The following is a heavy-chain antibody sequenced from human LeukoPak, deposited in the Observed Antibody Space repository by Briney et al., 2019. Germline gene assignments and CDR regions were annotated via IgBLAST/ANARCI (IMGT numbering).Heavy chain of an antibody. V-gene: IGHV3-30-3*01. CDR1: GFTVSSNY. J-gene: IGHJ3*02. CDR2: ISYDGSNK. D-gene: IGHD3-22*01. CDR3: ARDRKRITMIVVVRDTYAFDI. Sequence: GGSLRLSCAASGFTVSSNYMSWVRQAPGKGLEWVAVISYDGSNKYYADSVKGRFTISRDNSKNTLYLQMNSLRAEDTAVYYCARDRKRITMIVVVRDTYAFDIWGQGTMVTVSS.